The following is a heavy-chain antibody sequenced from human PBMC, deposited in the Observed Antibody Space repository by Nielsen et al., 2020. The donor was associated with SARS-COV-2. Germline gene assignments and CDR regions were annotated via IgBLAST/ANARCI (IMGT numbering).Heavy chain of an antibody. J-gene: IGHJ6*02. CDR2: INHSGST. Sequence: WIRQPPGKGLEWIGDINHSGSTNYNPSLKSRVTISVDTSKNQFSLKLSSVTAADTAVYYCARGYGEYYYDSSGYWGKTYYYYGMDVWGQGTTVTVSS. V-gene: IGHV4-34*01. D-gene: IGHD3-22*01. CDR3: ARGYGEYYYDSSGYWGKTYYYYGMDV.